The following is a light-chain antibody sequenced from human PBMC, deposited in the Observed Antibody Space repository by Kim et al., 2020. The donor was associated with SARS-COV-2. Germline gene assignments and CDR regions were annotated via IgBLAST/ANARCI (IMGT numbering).Light chain of an antibody. V-gene: IGLV1-40*01. CDR1: SSNIGAGYD. CDR2: NNN. Sequence: QWVTISCTGSSSNIGAGYDVHWYQQLPQTAPKRLIHNNNKRPSGVPDRFSGFKSGTSASLAIAGLQAEDEADYYCQSYDSSLSGWVFGGGTQLTVL. J-gene: IGLJ3*02. CDR3: QSYDSSLSGWV.